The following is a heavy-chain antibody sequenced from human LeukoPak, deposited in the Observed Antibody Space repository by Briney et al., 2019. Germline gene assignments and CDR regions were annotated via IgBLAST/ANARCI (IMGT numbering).Heavy chain of an antibody. Sequence: GGCLRLSCAASGFTFSSYWMSWVRQAPGKGLGWVANIKQDGDEKYYVDSVKGRFTISRDTAKNSLYLQMNSLRAEDTAVYYCARDFELDPFDIWGQGTMVTVSS. J-gene: IGHJ3*02. CDR3: ARDFELDPFDI. V-gene: IGHV3-7*01. CDR2: IKQDGDEK. CDR1: GFTFSSYW. D-gene: IGHD1-26*01.